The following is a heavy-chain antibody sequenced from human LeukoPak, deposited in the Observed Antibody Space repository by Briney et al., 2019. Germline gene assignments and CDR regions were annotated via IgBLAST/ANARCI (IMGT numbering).Heavy chain of an antibody. D-gene: IGHD3-10*01. J-gene: IGHJ4*02. CDR2: ISKEGNNK. CDR1: GFTFSDYA. V-gene: IGHV3-30*03. Sequence: AGGSLRLSCAASGFTFSDYAMHWVRQAPGKGLEWVAVISKEGNNKYYVDSVKGRFTISRDNSKNTLYLQMDSLRAEDTAVFYCARDHYYSSGTYRDYWGQGTLVTVSS. CDR3: ARDHYYSSGTYRDY.